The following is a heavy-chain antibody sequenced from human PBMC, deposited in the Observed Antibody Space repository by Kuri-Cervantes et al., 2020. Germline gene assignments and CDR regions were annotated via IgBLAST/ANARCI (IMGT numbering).Heavy chain of an antibody. CDR1: GGSISSYY. Sequence: GSLRLSCTVSGGSISSYYWSWIRQHPGKGLEWLGYIYYTGSTHYNPSFKSRLIISIDTSKNQFSLKLSSVTAADTAVYYCARVPIVVVPAAPEYNWFDPWGQGTLVTVSS. V-gene: IGHV4-59*06. D-gene: IGHD2-2*01. J-gene: IGHJ5*02. CDR2: IYYTGST. CDR3: ARVPIVVVPAAPEYNWFDP.